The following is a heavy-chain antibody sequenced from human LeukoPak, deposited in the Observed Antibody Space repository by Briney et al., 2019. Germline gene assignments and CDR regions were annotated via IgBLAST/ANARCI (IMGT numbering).Heavy chain of an antibody. V-gene: IGHV4-39*01. CDR2: IYYSGST. J-gene: IGHJ4*02. CDR3: ARQGRGDYVTYSY. Sequence: SETLSLTCTVSGGSISSRSCCWGWIRQPPGKGLEWIGTIYYSGSTYYNPSLKSRVTISVDTSKNQFSLKLSSVTAADTAVYYCARQGRGDYVTYSYWGQGTLVTVSS. D-gene: IGHD4-17*01. CDR1: GGSISSRSCC.